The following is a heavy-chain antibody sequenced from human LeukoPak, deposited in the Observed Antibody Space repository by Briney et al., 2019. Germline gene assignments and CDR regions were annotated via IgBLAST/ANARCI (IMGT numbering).Heavy chain of an antibody. CDR1: GGPLSGHY. J-gene: IGHJ3*01. V-gene: IGHV4-59*11. D-gene: IGHD3-22*01. CDR2: VSYTGRT. Sequence: SETLSLTCTVSGGPLSGHYWSWIRQPPGKRLEWIGYVSYTGRTKYNPSLQSRVTISIDTTNSQFPLKMTSVTSSDTAVYSCARRLDNDISGDPDTFDVWGQGTTVIVSS. CDR3: ARRLDNDISGDPDTFDV.